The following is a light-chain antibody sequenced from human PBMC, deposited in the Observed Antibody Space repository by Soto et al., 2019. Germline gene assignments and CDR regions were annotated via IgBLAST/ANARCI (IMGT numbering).Light chain of an antibody. CDR1: QDIRGA. CDR3: QQFNTYPIT. CDR2: DVS. Sequence: AIQLTQSPSSLSASVGDRVTITCRASQDIRGALAWYQQKPGKPPKLLIFDVSSLHSGVPSRFSGSGSGTDFTLTISSLQAEDFATYYCQQFNTYPITFGQGTRLEIK. V-gene: IGKV1-13*02. J-gene: IGKJ5*01.